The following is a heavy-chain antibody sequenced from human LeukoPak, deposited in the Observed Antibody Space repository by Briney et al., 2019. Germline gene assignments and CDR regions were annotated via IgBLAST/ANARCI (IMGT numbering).Heavy chain of an antibody. V-gene: IGHV1-18*01. CDR3: ARDSQYYFDSSGPTPADH. J-gene: IGHJ4*02. CDR1: GYTFTNYG. Sequence: ASVKVSCKASGYTFTNYGFTWVRQAPGQGLEWMGWISAYNGNTYYAQKLQGRVTMTTDTSTSTAYMELRSLRSDDTAVYYCARDSQYYFDSSGPTPADHWGQGTLVTVSS. D-gene: IGHD3-22*01. CDR2: ISAYNGNT.